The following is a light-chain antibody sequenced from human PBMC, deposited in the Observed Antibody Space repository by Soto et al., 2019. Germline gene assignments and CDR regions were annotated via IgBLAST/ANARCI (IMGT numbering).Light chain of an antibody. CDR3: QQYGSSGT. CDR1: QSVSSTY. J-gene: IGKJ1*01. CDR2: GAS. V-gene: IGKV3-20*01. Sequence: EIVLTQSPGTLSLSPGETATLSCRASQSVSSTYLAWYQQKPGQAPRLLIYGASSRATGIPDRFSGSGSGTDFTLTISRLEPEDFAVYYCQQYGSSGTFGQGTKVE.